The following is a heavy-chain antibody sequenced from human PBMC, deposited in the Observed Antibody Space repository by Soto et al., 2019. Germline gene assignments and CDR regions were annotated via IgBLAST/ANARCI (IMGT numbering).Heavy chain of an antibody. CDR1: GYTFTSYA. J-gene: IGHJ4*02. CDR2: INAGNGNT. D-gene: IGHD4-4*01. Sequence: QVQLVQSGAEVKKPGASVKVSCKASGYTFTSYAMHWVRQAPGQRLEWMGWINAGNGNTKYSQKFQGRVTITRDTSASTAYMELSSLRSEDTAVSYCARASILDYMPHRSWGQGTLVTVSS. V-gene: IGHV1-3*01. CDR3: ARASILDYMPHRS.